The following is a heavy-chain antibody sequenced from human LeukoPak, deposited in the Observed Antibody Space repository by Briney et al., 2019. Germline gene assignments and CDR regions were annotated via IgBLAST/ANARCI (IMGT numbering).Heavy chain of an antibody. D-gene: IGHD1-26*01. CDR2: INGDGSST. CDR1: GFTFSSYW. J-gene: IGHJ4*02. CDR3: ARDGGSYWASDY. Sequence: GGSLRLSCAASGFTFSSYWMHWVRQAPGKGLVWVSRINGDGSSTSYADSVKGRFTISRDNAKNTLYLQMNSLRAEDTAVYYCARDGGSYWASDYWGQGTLVTVSS. V-gene: IGHV3-74*01.